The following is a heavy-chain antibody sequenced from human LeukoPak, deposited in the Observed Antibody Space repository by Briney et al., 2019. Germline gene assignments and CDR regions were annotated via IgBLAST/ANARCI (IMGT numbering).Heavy chain of an antibody. Sequence: SETLSLTCTVSGGPISSYYWGWIRQPAGKGLEWIGRIYTSGSTNYNPSLKSRVTMSVDTSKNQFSLKLSSVTAADTAVYYCARDIDAYYDFWSGYYPFDYWGQGTLVTVSS. V-gene: IGHV4-4*07. CDR1: GGPISSYY. D-gene: IGHD3-3*01. J-gene: IGHJ4*02. CDR3: ARDIDAYYDFWSGYYPFDY. CDR2: IYTSGST.